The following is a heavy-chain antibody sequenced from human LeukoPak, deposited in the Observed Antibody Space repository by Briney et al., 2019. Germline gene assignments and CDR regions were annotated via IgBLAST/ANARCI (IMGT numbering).Heavy chain of an antibody. J-gene: IGHJ4*02. Sequence: GGSLRLSCAASGFSFSSYAMSWVRQAPGKGMEWVSVVSGSGSSTYYADSVKGRFTISRDNSKNTLYPQMNSLRAEDTAVYYCAASAGPINFWGQGTLVTVSS. CDR1: GFSFSSYA. V-gene: IGHV3-23*01. CDR2: VSGSGSST. CDR3: AASAGPINF. D-gene: IGHD3-10*01.